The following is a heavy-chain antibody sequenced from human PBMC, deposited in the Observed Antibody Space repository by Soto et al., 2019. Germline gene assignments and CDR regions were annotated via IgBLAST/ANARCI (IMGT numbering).Heavy chain of an antibody. V-gene: IGHV1-18*01. Sequence: QVHLVQSGAEVKKPGASVKVSCKACGYTFTSYGITWVRQAPGQGREWRGWISAHNGNTDYAQKLQGRVIVTRDTSTSTAYMELRSLRSDDTAVYYCARGRDGDYWGQGALVTVSS. CDR3: ARGRDGDY. D-gene: IGHD6-6*01. J-gene: IGHJ4*02. CDR1: GYTFTSYG. CDR2: ISAHNGNT.